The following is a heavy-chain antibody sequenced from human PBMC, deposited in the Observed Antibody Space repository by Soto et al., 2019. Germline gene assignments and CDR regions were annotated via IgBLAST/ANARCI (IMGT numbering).Heavy chain of an antibody. D-gene: IGHD6-19*01. V-gene: IGHV3-23*01. CDR2: SSASGRSR. CDR1: GIEFSNYA. CDR3: AKDGNWLDVYFDV. Sequence: LRLSCVASGIEFSNYAMSWVRQAPGKGLEWVLISSASGRSRYHADSVKGRFTISRDNSKNTLYLHMTNLRAEDTAVYYCAKDGNWLDVYFDVWGQGTPVTVSS. J-gene: IGHJ4*02.